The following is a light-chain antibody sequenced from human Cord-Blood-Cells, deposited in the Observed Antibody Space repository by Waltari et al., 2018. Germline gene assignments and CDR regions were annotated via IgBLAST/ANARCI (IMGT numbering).Light chain of an antibody. J-gene: IGLJ1*01. CDR2: EVI. V-gene: IGLV2-8*01. Sequence: QSALTQPPSASGSPGQSVTISCTGTSRDVGGYNYVSWYQQHPGKAPNLMIYEVIKRPSGVPDRFSGSKSGNTASLTVSVLQAEDEADYYCSSYAGSNNYVFGTGTKVTVL. CDR3: SSYAGSNNYV. CDR1: SRDVGGYNY.